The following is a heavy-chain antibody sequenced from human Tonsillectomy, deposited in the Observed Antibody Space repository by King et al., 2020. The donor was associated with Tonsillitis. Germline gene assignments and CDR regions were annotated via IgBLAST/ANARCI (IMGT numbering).Heavy chain of an antibody. CDR1: GFTFDDYT. Sequence: VQLVESGGVVVQPGGSLRLSCAASGFTFDDYTMHWVRQAPGKGLEWVSIISWDGGSTYYADSVKGRFTISRDNSKNSLYLQMNSLRTEDTALYYCAKAGDYAHYYYYGMDVWGQGTTVTVSS. CDR3: AKAGDYAHYYYYGMDV. D-gene: IGHD4-17*01. CDR2: ISWDGGST. J-gene: IGHJ6*02. V-gene: IGHV3-43*01.